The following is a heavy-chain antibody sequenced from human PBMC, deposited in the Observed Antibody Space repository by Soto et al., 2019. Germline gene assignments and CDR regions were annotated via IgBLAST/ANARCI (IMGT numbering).Heavy chain of an antibody. Sequence: PGESLKISCKGSGYSFTSYWIGWVRQMPGKGLEWMGIIYPGDSDTRYSPSFQGQVTISADKSISTAYLQWSSLKASDTAMYYCARHKEVGSSSWYSLGYYYYGMDVWGQGTTVPVSS. J-gene: IGHJ6*02. CDR1: GYSFTSYW. D-gene: IGHD6-13*01. CDR2: IYPGDSDT. V-gene: IGHV5-51*01. CDR3: ARHKEVGSSSWYSLGYYYYGMDV.